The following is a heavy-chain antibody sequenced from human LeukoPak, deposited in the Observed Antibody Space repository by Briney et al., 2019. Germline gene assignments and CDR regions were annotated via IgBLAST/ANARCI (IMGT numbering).Heavy chain of an antibody. CDR2: IYTSGST. J-gene: IGHJ2*01. CDR3: ARGSQQLVRKLWYFDL. V-gene: IGHV4-4*07. Sequence: SETLSLTCTVSGGSISSYYWSWIRQPAGKGLEWIGRIYTSGSTNYNPSLKSRVTMSVDTSKNQFSLKLSSVTAADTAVYYCARGSQQLVRKLWYFDLWGRGTLVTVSS. D-gene: IGHD6-13*01. CDR1: GGSISSYY.